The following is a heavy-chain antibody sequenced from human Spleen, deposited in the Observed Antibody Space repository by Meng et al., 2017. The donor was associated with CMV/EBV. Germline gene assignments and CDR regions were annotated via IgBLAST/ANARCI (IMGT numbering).Heavy chain of an antibody. Sequence: GGSLRLSCAASGFTFSTYWMSWVRQAPGKGLEWVANIRQDGSDICYVDSVKGRFTISRDNAKNSLYLQMHSLRAEDTAVYYCAKDIGIGGIAVTGTGAFDIWGQGTMVTVSS. CDR1: GFTFSTYW. D-gene: IGHD6-19*01. CDR3: AKDIGIGGIAVTGTGAFDI. CDR2: IRQDGSDI. V-gene: IGHV3-7*01. J-gene: IGHJ3*02.